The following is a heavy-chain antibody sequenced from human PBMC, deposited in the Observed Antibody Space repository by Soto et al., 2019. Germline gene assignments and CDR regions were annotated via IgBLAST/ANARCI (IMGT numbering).Heavy chain of an antibody. CDR1: GFTFSNYW. Sequence: GGSLRLSCVVSGFTFSNYWMHWVRQGPEKGLVWVARINSDGTSTSYADSVKGRFTISRDNAKNTLYLQMNALRVEDTAVYYCARGPHVGISTSWGQGTLVTVSS. CDR3: ARGPHVGISTS. J-gene: IGHJ4*02. CDR2: INSDGTST. V-gene: IGHV3-74*01. D-gene: IGHD2-2*01.